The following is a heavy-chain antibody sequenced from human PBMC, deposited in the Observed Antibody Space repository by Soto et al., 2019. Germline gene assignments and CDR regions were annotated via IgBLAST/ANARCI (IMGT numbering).Heavy chain of an antibody. J-gene: IGHJ4*02. D-gene: IGHD6-6*01. CDR3: AKDLRDLQKISLPSRIAARPGFDY. Sequence: GGSLRLSCAASGFTFSSYAMSWVRQAPGKGLEWVSAISGSGGSTYYADSVKGRFTISRDNSKNTLYLQMNSLRAEDTAVYYCAKDLRDLQKISLPSRIAARPGFDYWGQGTLVTVSS. CDR1: GFTFSSYA. CDR2: ISGSGGST. V-gene: IGHV3-23*01.